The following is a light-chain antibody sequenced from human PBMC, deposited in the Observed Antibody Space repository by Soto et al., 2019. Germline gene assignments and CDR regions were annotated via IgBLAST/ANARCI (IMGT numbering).Light chain of an antibody. CDR2: VAS. CDR1: QSVSNNY. Sequence: EIVLTQSPGTLSLSAGERATLSCRASQSVSNNYLAWYQQRLGQAPRLLIHVASIRATGIPDRFSGSGSGTDFTLTITRLEPEDFAVYYCQQYGSSPYASGKGTKVEIK. V-gene: IGKV3-20*01. CDR3: QQYGSSPYA. J-gene: IGKJ2*01.